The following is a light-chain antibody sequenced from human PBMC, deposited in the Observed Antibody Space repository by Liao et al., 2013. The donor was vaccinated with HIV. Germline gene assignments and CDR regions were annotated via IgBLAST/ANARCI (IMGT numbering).Light chain of an antibody. CDR1: KLGDRY. J-gene: IGLJ2*01. CDR3: QAWASSTVV. Sequence: SYELTQAPSMSVSPGQSATITCSGEKLGDRYVSWYQQKPGQSPVLVIFQDTKRPSGVPGRFSGSNSENTATLTISGTQALDEADYYCQAWASSTVVFGG. V-gene: IGLV3-1*01. CDR2: QDT.